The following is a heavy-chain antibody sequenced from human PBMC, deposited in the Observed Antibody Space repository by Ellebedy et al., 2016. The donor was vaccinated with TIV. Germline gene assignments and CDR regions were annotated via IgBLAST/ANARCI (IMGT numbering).Heavy chain of an antibody. J-gene: IGHJ5*02. CDR2: INTANGNT. CDR1: GYTFINHG. D-gene: IGHD4/OR15-4a*01. Sequence: ASVKVSXXASGYTFINHGMHWVRQAPGQRLEWMGWINTANGNTKYSQKFQGRVTITRDTYASTAYMELSSLRSEDAAAYYCARMPRDYSARPPWGQGTLVTVSS. CDR3: ARMPRDYSARPP. V-gene: IGHV1-3*04.